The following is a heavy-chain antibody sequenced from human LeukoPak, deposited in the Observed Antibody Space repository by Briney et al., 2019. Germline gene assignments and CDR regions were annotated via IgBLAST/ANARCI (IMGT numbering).Heavy chain of an antibody. V-gene: IGHV5-51*01. J-gene: IGHJ6*03. D-gene: IGHD2-8*01. Sequence: GESLKISCKGSGYTFSSYWIGWVRQMPGKGLEWMGIIYPDDSDTRYSPSFQGQVTISADKSISTAYLQWCSLKASDTAMYYCARLAYCSNDVCYSNYYYSMDVWGKGTTVTVSS. CDR3: ARLAYCSNDVCYSNYYYSMDV. CDR1: GYTFSSYW. CDR2: IYPDDSDT.